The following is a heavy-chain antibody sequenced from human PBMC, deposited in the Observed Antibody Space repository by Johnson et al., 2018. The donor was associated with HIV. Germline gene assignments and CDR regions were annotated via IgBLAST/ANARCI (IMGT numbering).Heavy chain of an antibody. CDR1: GFIFSSYG. Sequence: QVQLVESGGGVVQPGRSLRLSCAASGFIFSSYGMHWVRQAPGKGLEWVAGIWYDGSNKYYEDSVKGRFTITRDNSKNTLYLQMNRMRAEDTAVDYCARGVVPDPFDIWGQGTMVTVSS. CDR2: IWYDGSNK. J-gene: IGHJ3*02. D-gene: IGHD2-15*01. CDR3: ARGVVPDPFDI. V-gene: IGHV3-33*01.